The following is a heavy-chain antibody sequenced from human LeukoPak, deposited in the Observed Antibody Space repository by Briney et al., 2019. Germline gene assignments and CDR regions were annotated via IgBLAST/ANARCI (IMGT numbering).Heavy chain of an antibody. CDR3: ATDRGFYDSSGYYFNWFDP. J-gene: IGHJ5*02. V-gene: IGHV1-24*01. CDR1: EYTLPEIA. CDR2: FDLEDVVT. D-gene: IGHD3-22*01. Sequence: GASVKASGKVSEYTLPEIAMHWVRQGPGKGLGGLGGFDLEDVVTIYSQKIQGRVTMTEDTSTDKAYMELSSLRSEHTAVYYCATDRGFYDSSGYYFNWFDPWGQGTLVTVSS.